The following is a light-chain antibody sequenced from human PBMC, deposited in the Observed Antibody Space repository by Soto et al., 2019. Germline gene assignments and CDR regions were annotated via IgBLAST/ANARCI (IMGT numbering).Light chain of an antibody. V-gene: IGKV3-20*01. Sequence: EILLTQSPGTLSLSPGERATLSCRASQSVRNSYLAWYQQKPGQAPRLLIYGASGRATGIPDRFSGSGSGTDFQLTISRLEPEDVAVYYCQQYGSSPYTFGQGTKLEI. CDR3: QQYGSSPYT. J-gene: IGKJ2*01. CDR1: QSVRNSY. CDR2: GAS.